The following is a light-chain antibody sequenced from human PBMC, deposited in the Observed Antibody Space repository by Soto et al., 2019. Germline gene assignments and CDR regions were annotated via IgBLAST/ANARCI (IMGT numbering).Light chain of an antibody. Sequence: EIVMTQSPATLSVSPGERANLSCRASQSLSRNLAWYQQKPGQAPRLLIYDASTRATGLPARFSGSGSGTAFTLTIDSLQSEDFAVYYCQQYEDWAYTFGQGTKLEIK. J-gene: IGKJ2*01. V-gene: IGKV3-15*01. CDR1: QSLSRN. CDR2: DAS. CDR3: QQYEDWAYT.